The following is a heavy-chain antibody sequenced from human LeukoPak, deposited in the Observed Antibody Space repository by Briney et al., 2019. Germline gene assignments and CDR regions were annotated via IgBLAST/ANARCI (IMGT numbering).Heavy chain of an antibody. V-gene: IGHV3-7*03. D-gene: IGHD6-19*01. CDR1: GFTFSSYW. Sequence: GGSLRLSCAASGFTFSSYWMSWVRQAPGKGLEWGANIKQDGSEKYYVDSVEGRFTISRDNAKNSLYLQMNSLRAEDTAVYYCARSLRYDYSSGSGDVWGKGTTVTVSS. CDR2: IKQDGSEK. J-gene: IGHJ6*04. CDR3: ARSLRYDYSSGSGDV.